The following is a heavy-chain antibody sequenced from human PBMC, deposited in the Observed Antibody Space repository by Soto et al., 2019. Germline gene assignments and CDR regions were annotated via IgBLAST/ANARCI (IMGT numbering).Heavy chain of an antibody. D-gene: IGHD1-26*01. V-gene: IGHV2-26*01. Sequence: SGPTLVNPTETLTLTCTVSGFSLSNARMGVSWIRQPPGKALEWLAHIFSNDEKSYSTSLKSRLTISKHTSKSQVVLTMTNMDPVDTATYYCARGRFHSWFDPWGQGTLVTVSS. CDR2: IFSNDEK. CDR1: GFSLSNARMG. J-gene: IGHJ5*02. CDR3: ARGRFHSWFDP.